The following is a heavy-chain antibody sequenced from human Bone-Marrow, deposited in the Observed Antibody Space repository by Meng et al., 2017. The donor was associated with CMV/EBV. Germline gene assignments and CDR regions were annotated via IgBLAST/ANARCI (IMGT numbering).Heavy chain of an antibody. D-gene: IGHD6-6*01. J-gene: IGHJ4*02. CDR2: GET. Sequence: GETIYAQKFQGRVTMTEDTSTSTAYMELRSLRSDDTAVYYCARSSSFLRGDYWGQGTLVTVSS. V-gene: IGHV1-24*01. CDR3: ARSSSFLRGDY.